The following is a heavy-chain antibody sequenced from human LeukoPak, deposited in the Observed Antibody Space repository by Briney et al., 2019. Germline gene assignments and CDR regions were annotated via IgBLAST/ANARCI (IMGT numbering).Heavy chain of an antibody. J-gene: IGHJ1*01. V-gene: IGHV4-31*03. D-gene: IGHD3-22*01. CDR3: ATPGVHYDPSGYYPFQH. CDR1: GGSISSGGYY. CDR2: IYYSGST. Sequence: SETLSLTCTVSGGSISSGGYYWSWIRQHPGKGLEWIGYIYYSGSTYYNPSLKSRVTISVDTSKNQFSLKLSSVTAADTAVYYCATPGVHYDPSGYYPFQHWGQGTLVTVSS.